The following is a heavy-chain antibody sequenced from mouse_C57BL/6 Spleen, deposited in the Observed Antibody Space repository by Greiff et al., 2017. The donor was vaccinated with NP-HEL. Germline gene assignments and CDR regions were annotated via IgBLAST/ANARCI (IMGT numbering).Heavy chain of an antibody. Sequence: DVQLQESGPGLVKPSQSLSLTCSVTGYSITSGYYWNWIRQFPGNKLEWMGYISYDGSNNYNPYLKNRISITRDTSKNQFFLKLNSVTTEDTATYYCARDVFAYWGQGTLVTVSA. CDR1: GYSITSGYY. CDR2: ISYDGSN. CDR3: ARDVFAY. J-gene: IGHJ3*01. V-gene: IGHV3-6*01.